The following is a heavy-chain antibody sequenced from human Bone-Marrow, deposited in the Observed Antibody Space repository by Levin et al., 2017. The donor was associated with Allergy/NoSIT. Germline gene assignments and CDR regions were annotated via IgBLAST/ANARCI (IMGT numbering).Heavy chain of an antibody. Sequence: SLKISCAASGFSFEDYAIHWVRQAPGRGLEWVGGISWNSDSIRYGDSVKGRFTISRDNAKKSLYLQMDTLRAEDTAIYYCAKDGRYAISATTDYFDSWGLGTLVTVSS. CDR2: ISWNSDSI. CDR3: AKDGRYAISATTDYFDS. J-gene: IGHJ4*02. D-gene: IGHD1-7*01. V-gene: IGHV3-9*01. CDR1: GFSFEDYA.